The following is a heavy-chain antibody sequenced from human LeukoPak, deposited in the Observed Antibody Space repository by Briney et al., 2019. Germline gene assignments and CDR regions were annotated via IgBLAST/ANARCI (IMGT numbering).Heavy chain of an antibody. CDR1: GFTFSSYS. V-gene: IGHV3-9*01. D-gene: IGHD3-10*01. CDR2: ISWNSGSI. Sequence: GGSLRLSCAASGFTFSSYSMNWVRQAPGKGLEWVSGISWNSGSIGYADSVKGRFTISRDNAKNSLYLQMNSLRAEDTALYYCAKASLWFGELSGWFDPWGQGTLVTVSS. J-gene: IGHJ5*02. CDR3: AKASLWFGELSGWFDP.